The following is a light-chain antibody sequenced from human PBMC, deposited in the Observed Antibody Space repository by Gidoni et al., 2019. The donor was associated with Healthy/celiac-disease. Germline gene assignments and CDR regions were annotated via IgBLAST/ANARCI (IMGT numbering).Light chain of an antibody. J-gene: IGLJ1*01. V-gene: IGLV2-14*01. CDR1: SSDVGGYNS. CDR3: SSYTSSSTV. Sequence: QSALTHPASVSGSPGQSITISCTGTSSDVGGYNSVSWYQQHPGKAPKLMIYEVSNRPSGVSNRFSGSKSGNTASLTISGLQAEDEADYYCSSYTSSSTVFGTGTKVTVL. CDR2: EVS.